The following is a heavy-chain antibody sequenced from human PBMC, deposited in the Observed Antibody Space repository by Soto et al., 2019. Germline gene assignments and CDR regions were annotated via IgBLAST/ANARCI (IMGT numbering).Heavy chain of an antibody. CDR3: ARWRDGYNEIPRFDS. CDR2: INPSGGST. CDR1: GYTFTSYY. Sequence: QVQLVQSGAEVKKPGASVKVSCKASGYTFTSYYMHWVRQAPGQGLEWMGIINPSGGSTSYAQKFQGRVTMTRDTSTSTVYMELSSLRSEDTAVYYCARWRDGYNEIPRFDSWGQGTLVTVSS. D-gene: IGHD5-12*01. J-gene: IGHJ4*02. V-gene: IGHV1-46*01.